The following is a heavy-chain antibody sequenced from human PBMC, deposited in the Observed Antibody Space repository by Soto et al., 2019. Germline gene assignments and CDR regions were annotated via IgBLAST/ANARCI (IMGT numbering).Heavy chain of an antibody. CDR1: GFSLSTSGMR. J-gene: IGHJ4*01. Sequence: SGPTLGNPTQTLTLTCTVSGFSLSTSGMRVSWIRQPPGKALEWLARIDWDDDKFYSTSLKTRITISKDTSKKQVVLTMTNMDPGDPAPYYCARETYSCSLAYWRHVTLVTVTT. V-gene: IGHV2-70*04. CDR2: IDWDDDK. CDR3: ARETYSCSLAY. D-gene: IGHD6-13*01.